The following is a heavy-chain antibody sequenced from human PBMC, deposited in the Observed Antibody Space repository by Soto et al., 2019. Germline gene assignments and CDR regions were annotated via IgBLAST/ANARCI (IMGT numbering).Heavy chain of an antibody. D-gene: IGHD6-6*01. CDR2: INPSGGST. V-gene: IGHV1-46*01. CDR1: GYTFTSYY. Sequence: QVQLVQSGAEVKKPGASVKVSCKVSGYTFTSYYMHWVRQAPGQGLEWMGIINPSGGSTSYAQKFQGSVTMTRDTSTRTVYMELSSLRSEDTAVYYCARDRTPYSSSPPSDTSGQGTLVTVSS. J-gene: IGHJ5*02. CDR3: ARDRTPYSSSPPSDT.